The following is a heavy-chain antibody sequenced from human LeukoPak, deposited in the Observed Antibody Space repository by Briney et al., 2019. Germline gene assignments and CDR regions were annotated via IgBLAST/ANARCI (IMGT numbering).Heavy chain of an antibody. Sequence: PSETLSLTCTVYSGSISSSSYYWGWIRQPPGKGLQWIGSIYYSGSTYYNPSLKSRVTITVDTSKNQFSLKLSSVTAADTAVYYCARLYYGDYVVYWGQGTLVTVSS. J-gene: IGHJ4*02. CDR3: ARLYYGDYVVY. CDR2: IYYSGST. D-gene: IGHD4-17*01. V-gene: IGHV4-39*07. CDR1: SGSISSSSYY.